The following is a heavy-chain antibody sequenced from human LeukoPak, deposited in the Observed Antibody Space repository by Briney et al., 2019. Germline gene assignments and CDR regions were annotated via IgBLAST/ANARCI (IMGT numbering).Heavy chain of an antibody. CDR3: ARGLWFGELSGGYYFDY. CDR2: INAGNGNT. Sequence: ASVKVSCKASGYTFTSYAMHWVRQAPGQRLEWMGWINAGNGNTKYSQKFQGRVTITRDTSASTAYMELSSLRSEDTAVYYCARGLWFGELSGGYYFDYWGQGTLVTVSS. J-gene: IGHJ4*02. V-gene: IGHV1-3*01. CDR1: GYTFTSYA. D-gene: IGHD3-10*01.